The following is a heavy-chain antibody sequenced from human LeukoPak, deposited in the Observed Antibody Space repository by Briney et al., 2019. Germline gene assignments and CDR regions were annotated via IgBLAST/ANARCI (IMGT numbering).Heavy chain of an antibody. D-gene: IGHD6-13*01. CDR2: IFYSGGT. Sequence: PSETLSLTCTVSGGSINTPNYYWGWIRQTPGKGLEWIGNIFYSGGTYYSPSLTSRVTISLDTSRNQFSLKLSSVTAADTAVYYCARAYSSSWYFNWFDPWGQGTLVTVSS. V-gene: IGHV4-39*07. J-gene: IGHJ5*02. CDR3: ARAYSSSWYFNWFDP. CDR1: GGSINTPNYY.